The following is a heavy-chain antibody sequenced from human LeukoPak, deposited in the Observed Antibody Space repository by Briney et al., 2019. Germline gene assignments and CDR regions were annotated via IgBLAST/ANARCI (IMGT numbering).Heavy chain of an antibody. V-gene: IGHV3-23*01. J-gene: IGHJ6*03. CDR2: MSGGGNT. D-gene: IGHD3-22*01. CDR1: GFTFSDYA. CDR3: AKGTYYDSSGYRYYFYYVDV. Sequence: GGALRLSCATSGFTFSDYAMSWVRQTPGKGLEWVSSMSGGGNTYYADSVKGRFTITRDNSKSTLYLQMNSLRAEDTAVYYCAKGTYYDSSGYRYYFYYVDVWGKGTTVTVSS.